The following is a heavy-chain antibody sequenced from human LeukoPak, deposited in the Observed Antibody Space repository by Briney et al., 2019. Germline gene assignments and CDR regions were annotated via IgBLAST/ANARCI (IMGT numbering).Heavy chain of an antibody. Sequence: GGSLRLSCVAARFTFNTYAVNWVRQAPGKGLEWVSSISSNGDITYYADSVRGRFTISRDNSKNTVFLQMNSLRADDTAVYYCATVKRDCSGGTCYSYDYWGQGTLVTVSS. CDR2: ISSNGDIT. CDR1: RFTFNTYA. J-gene: IGHJ4*02. V-gene: IGHV3-23*01. D-gene: IGHD2-15*01. CDR3: ATVKRDCSGGTCYSYDY.